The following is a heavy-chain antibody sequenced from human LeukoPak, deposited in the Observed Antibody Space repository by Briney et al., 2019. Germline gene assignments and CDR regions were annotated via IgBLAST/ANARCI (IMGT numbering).Heavy chain of an antibody. Sequence: GGSLRLSCAASGFTFSSYGMHWVRQAPGKGLEWVAFIRYDGSNKYYADSVKGRFTISRDNSKNTLYLQMNSLRAEDTAVYYCARDYAGGSTAIDYWGQGTLVTVSS. D-gene: IGHD5-12*01. CDR3: ARDYAGGSTAIDY. CDR1: GFTFSSYG. J-gene: IGHJ4*02. V-gene: IGHV3-30*02. CDR2: IRYDGSNK.